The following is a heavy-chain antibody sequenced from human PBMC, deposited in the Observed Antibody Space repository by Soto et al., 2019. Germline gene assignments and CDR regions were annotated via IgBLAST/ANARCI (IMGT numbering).Heavy chain of an antibody. D-gene: IGHD2-2*01. CDR3: AKDVPGWLPRTINWFDP. CDR1: GVTFSRYA. CDR2: IRVSGGST. J-gene: IGHJ5*02. V-gene: IGHV3-23*01. Sequence: GGSLRLSCAAYGVTFSRYAMNWVRKAPGQGLEWVSAIRVSGGSTYYADSVKGRFTISRDNSKNTLYLQMNSLRAEDTAVYYCAKDVPGWLPRTINWFDPWGQGTLVTVSS.